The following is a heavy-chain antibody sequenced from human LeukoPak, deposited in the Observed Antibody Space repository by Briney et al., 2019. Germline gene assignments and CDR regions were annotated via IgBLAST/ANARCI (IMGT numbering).Heavy chain of an antibody. CDR2: LWYDGSNK. J-gene: IGHJ4*02. V-gene: IGHV3-33*01. CDR1: GFTFSSYA. Sequence: GGSLRLSCAASGFTFSSYAMHWVRQAPGKGLEWVAVLWYDGSNKYYADSVKGRFTISRDNSKNTLYLQMNSLRVEDTAVYYCSRGIDGYDSMVDYWGQGTLVTVSS. CDR3: SRGIDGYDSMVDY. D-gene: IGHD5-24*01.